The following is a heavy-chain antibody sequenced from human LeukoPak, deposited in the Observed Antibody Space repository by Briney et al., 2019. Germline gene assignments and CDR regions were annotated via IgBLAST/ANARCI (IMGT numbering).Heavy chain of an antibody. V-gene: IGHV4-39*01. CDR3: ARHSMSTDALDI. CDR2: IYYSGST. J-gene: IGHJ3*02. Sequence: PSETLSLTCTVSGGSISSSSYYWGWIRQPPGKGLEWIGSIYYSGSTYYNPSLKSRVTISVDTSKNQFSLKLSSVTAADTAVYYCARHSMSTDALDIWGQGTMVTVSS. CDR1: GGSISSSSYY.